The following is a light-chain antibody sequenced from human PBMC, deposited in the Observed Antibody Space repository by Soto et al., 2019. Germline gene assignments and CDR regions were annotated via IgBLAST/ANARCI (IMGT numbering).Light chain of an antibody. CDR1: QNVSRF. V-gene: IGKV3-11*01. CDR3: QQRTNWA. J-gene: IGKJ4*01. Sequence: ETLLTQSPATLSLSPGDRATLSCRASQNVSRFLAWYQQKSGQAPRLLIYDASNRATGIPARFSGSGSGTDFTLTVSSLGPEDFAVYYCQQRTNWAFCGGTKVEIK. CDR2: DAS.